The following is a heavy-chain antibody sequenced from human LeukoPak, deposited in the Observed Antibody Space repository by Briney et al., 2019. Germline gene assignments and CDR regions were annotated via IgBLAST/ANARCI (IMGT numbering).Heavy chain of an antibody. D-gene: IGHD5-12*01. CDR2: ISNSGGRT. V-gene: IGHV3-23*01. CDR1: GFTFSSYA. CDR3: AKSYNGYESKPDY. J-gene: IGHJ4*02. Sequence: GGYLRLSCAASGFTFSSYAMSWVRQAPGKGLEWVSSISNSGGRTFYTDSVKGRFTISRDNSKITLYLQMNSLRAEDTAVYYCAKSYNGYESKPDYWGQGTLVTVSS.